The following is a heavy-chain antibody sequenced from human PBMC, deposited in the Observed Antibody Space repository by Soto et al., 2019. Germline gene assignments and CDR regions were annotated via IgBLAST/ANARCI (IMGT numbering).Heavy chain of an antibody. CDR3: ATPARDFDGPFYQHSGLDV. CDR1: GGPFRGYG. Sequence: QVQLVQSGPEVKKTGSSMKVSCKASGGPFRGYGVNWVRQAPGQGLEWIGGIIPNFGAPNYAQKFQGRVSITADEVTSTVYMELKGLRSDDTAVYYCATPARDFDGPFYQHSGLDVWGQGTRLTVSS. V-gene: IGHV1-69*01. D-gene: IGHD3-9*01. CDR2: IIPNFGAP. J-gene: IGHJ6*02.